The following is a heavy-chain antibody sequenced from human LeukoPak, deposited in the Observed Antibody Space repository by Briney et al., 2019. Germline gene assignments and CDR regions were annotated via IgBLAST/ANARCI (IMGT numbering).Heavy chain of an antibody. D-gene: IGHD3-16*01. V-gene: IGHV3-30*02. Sequence: GGSLRLSCAASGFTFSSYGMHWVRQAPGKGLEWVAFIRYDGSNKYYADSVKGRFTISRDNSKNTLYLQMNSLRAEDTAVYYCARALQSPYYDYVWGSYARAFDYWGQGTLVTVSS. CDR2: IRYDGSNK. CDR3: ARALQSPYYDYVWGSYARAFDY. J-gene: IGHJ4*02. CDR1: GFTFSSYG.